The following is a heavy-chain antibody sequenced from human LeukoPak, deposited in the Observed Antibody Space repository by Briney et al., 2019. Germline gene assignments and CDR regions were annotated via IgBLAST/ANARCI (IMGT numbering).Heavy chain of an antibody. CDR3: AKAVGQWLVEFDY. V-gene: IGHV3-23*01. CDR2: ISGSGGST. J-gene: IGHJ4*02. CDR1: GFTFSSYA. D-gene: IGHD6-19*01. Sequence: GGSLRLSCAAFGFTFSSYAMSWVRQAPGKGLEWVSAISGSGGSTYYADSVKGRFTISRDNSKNTLYLQMNSLRAEDTAVYYCAKAVGQWLVEFDYWGQGTLVTVSS.